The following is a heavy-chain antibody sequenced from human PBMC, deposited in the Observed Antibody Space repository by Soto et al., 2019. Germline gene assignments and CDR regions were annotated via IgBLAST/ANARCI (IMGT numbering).Heavy chain of an antibody. CDR2: IKQDGTAK. D-gene: IGHD3-22*01. Sequence: GGSLRLSCAASGFTFSTYWMTWVRQAPGKGLEWVANIKQDGTAKYYVDSVKGRFTISRDNAKNSLSLQMNSLRAEDTAVYYCARGSGPMIEWHWGQGTLVTVSS. V-gene: IGHV3-7*01. CDR1: GFTFSTYW. J-gene: IGHJ4*02. CDR3: ARGSGPMIEWH.